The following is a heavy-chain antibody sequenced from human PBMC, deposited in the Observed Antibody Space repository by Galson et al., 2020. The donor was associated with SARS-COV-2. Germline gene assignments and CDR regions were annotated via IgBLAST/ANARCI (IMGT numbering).Heavy chain of an antibody. J-gene: IGHJ4*02. CDR1: GFTFDDYA. Sequence: SLKISCAASGFTFDDYAMHWVRQAPGKGLEWVSGISWNSGSIGYADSVKGRFTISRDNAKNSLYLQMNSLRAEDTALYYCAKLGDGYNLSPFDYWGQGTLVTVSS. CDR3: AKLGDGYNLSPFDY. CDR2: ISWNSGSI. D-gene: IGHD5-12*01. V-gene: IGHV3-9*01.